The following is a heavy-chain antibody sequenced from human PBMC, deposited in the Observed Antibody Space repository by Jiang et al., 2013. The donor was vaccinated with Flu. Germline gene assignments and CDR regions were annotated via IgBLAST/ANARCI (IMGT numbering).Heavy chain of an antibody. CDR2: IYSGGST. J-gene: IGHJ3*02. V-gene: IGHV3-53*04. Sequence: QLVESGGGLVQPGGSLRLSCAASGFTVSSNYMSWVRQAPGKGLEWVSVIYSGGSTYYADSVKGRFTISRHNSKNTLYLQMNSLRAEDTAVYYCARAYVSGAPDAFDIWGQGTMVTVSS. CDR3: ARAYVSGAPDAFDI. CDR1: GFTVSSNY. D-gene: IGHD2-15*01.